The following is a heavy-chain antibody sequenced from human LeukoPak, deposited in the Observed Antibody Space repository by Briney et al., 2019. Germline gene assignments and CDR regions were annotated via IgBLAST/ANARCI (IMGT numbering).Heavy chain of an antibody. V-gene: IGHV3-30*02. D-gene: IGHD6-19*01. Sequence: PGGSLRLSCAASGFTFSSYGMHSVRQAPGKGLEWVAFIRYDGSNKYYADSVKGRFTISRDNSKHTLYLQMNRLRAEDTAVYYCAKDRGGSGWYKGGLDYWGQGTLVTVSS. J-gene: IGHJ4*02. CDR3: AKDRGGSGWYKGGLDY. CDR1: GFTFSSYG. CDR2: IRYDGSNK.